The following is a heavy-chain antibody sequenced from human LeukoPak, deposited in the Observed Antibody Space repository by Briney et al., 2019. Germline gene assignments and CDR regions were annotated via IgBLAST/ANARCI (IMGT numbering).Heavy chain of an antibody. CDR3: ARGVRAVANCYFDY. V-gene: IGHV1-2*02. Sequence: ASVKVSCKASGYAFTGYYMHWVRQAPGQGLEWMGWINPNSGGTNYAQKFQGRVTMTRDTSISTAYMELSRLRSDDTAVYYCARGVRAVANCYFDYWGQGTLVTVSS. CDR2: INPNSGGT. J-gene: IGHJ4*02. D-gene: IGHD6-19*01. CDR1: GYAFTGYY.